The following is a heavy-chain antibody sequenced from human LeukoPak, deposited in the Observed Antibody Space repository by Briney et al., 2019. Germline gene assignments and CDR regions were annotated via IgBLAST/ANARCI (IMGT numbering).Heavy chain of an antibody. CDR1: GYTFTGYY. V-gene: IGHV1-2*06. CDR2: INPNSGGT. J-gene: IGHJ6*03. D-gene: IGHD3-10*01. Sequence: ASVKVSCKASGYTFTGYYMHWVRQAPGQGLEWMGRINPNSGGTNYAQKFQGRVTMTRDTSISTAYMELSRLRSDDTAVYYCASGSSGVPYYYYMDVWGKGTTVTVSS. CDR3: ASGSSGVPYYYYMDV.